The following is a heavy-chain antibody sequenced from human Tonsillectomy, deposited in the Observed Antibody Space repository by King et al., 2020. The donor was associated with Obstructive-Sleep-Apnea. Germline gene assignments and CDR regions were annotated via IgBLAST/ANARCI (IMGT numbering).Heavy chain of an antibody. Sequence: VQLVESGGGVVQPGRSLRLSCAASGFTFSSYGMHWVRQAPGKGLEWVAVISYDGSNKYYADSVKGRFTISRDNSKNTLYLQMNSLRAEDTAVYYCAKEVNIVVVTADYYYGMDVWGQGTTVTVSS. D-gene: IGHD2-21*02. J-gene: IGHJ6*02. CDR3: AKEVNIVVVTADYYYGMDV. CDR1: GFTFSSYG. CDR2: ISYDGSNK. V-gene: IGHV3-30*18.